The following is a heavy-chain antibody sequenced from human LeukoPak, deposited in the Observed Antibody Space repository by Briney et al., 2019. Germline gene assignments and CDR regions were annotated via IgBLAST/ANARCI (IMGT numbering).Heavy chain of an antibody. CDR2: ISYDGSNE. D-gene: IGHD2-15*01. Sequence: GRSLRLSCAASGFTFSSYAMHWVRQAPGKGLEWVAVISYDGSNEYYADSVKGRFTIARDNSKNTLYLQMNSLRAEDTAVYYCAKVHLGCCSGGSCCSFDYWGQGTLVTVSS. CDR3: AKVHLGCCSGGSCCSFDY. V-gene: IGHV3-30-3*01. J-gene: IGHJ4*02. CDR1: GFTFSSYA.